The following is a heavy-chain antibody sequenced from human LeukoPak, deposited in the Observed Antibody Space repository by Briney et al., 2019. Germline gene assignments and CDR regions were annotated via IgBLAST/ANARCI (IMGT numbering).Heavy chain of an antibody. V-gene: IGHV1-69*06. D-gene: IGHD1-26*01. CDR3: ARDLGDSGSYPELTLNY. Sequence: SVKVSCKASGYTFTSYYMHWVRQAPGQGLEWMGRIIPIFGTANYAQKFQGRVTITADKSTSTAYMELSSLRSEDTAVYYCARDLGDSGSYPELTLNYWGQGTLVTVSS. CDR2: IIPIFGTA. J-gene: IGHJ4*02. CDR1: GYTFTSYY.